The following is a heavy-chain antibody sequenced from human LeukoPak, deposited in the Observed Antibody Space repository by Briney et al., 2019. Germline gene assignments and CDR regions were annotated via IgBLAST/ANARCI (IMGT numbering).Heavy chain of an antibody. D-gene: IGHD2-2*01. CDR1: GFTFSSYG. CDR2: IRYDGSNK. CDR3: AKPPTIHIVVVPALAY. Sequence: PGGSLRLSCAASGFTFSSYGMHWVRQAPGKGLEWVAFIRYDGSNKYYADSVKGRFTISRDNSKNTLYLQMNSLRAEDTAVYYCAKPPTIHIVVVPALAYWGQGTLVTVSS. V-gene: IGHV3-30*02. J-gene: IGHJ4*02.